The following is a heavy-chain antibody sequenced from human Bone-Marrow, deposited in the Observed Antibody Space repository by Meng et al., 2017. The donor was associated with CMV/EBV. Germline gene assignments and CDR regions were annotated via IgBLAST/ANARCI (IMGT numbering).Heavy chain of an antibody. CDR3: ARDGAGIAAAGRGLRWFDP. J-gene: IGHJ5*02. CDR2: IIPIFGTA. V-gene: IGHV1-69*05. D-gene: IGHD6-13*01. Sequence: FSSYAISWVRQAPEQGLEWMGGIIPIFGTANYAQKFQGRVTITTDESTSTAYMELSSLRSEDTAVYYCARDGAGIAAAGRGLRWFDPWGQGTLVTVSS. CDR1: FSSYA.